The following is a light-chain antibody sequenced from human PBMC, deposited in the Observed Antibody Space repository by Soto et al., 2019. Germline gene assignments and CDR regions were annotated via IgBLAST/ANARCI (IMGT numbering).Light chain of an antibody. CDR3: SSFAGNSILL. J-gene: IGLJ2*01. Sequence: QSVLTQPPSASGSPGQSVTVSCTGSNKDIGNYDYVSWYQQPPGEAPRLIIYEVTSRPSGVPDRFSASKSDNTASLTVSGLQPEDEAFYCCSSFAGNSILLFGGGTQLTVL. CDR2: EVT. V-gene: IGLV2-8*01. CDR1: NKDIGNYDY.